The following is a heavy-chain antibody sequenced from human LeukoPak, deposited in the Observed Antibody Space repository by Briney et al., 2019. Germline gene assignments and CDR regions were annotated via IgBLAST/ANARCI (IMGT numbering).Heavy chain of an antibody. V-gene: IGHV1-2*04. Sequence: GASVTVSCTASGYTFTGYYMHWVRQAPGQGLEWMGWINPNSGGTNYAQKFQGWVTMTRDTSISTAYMELSRLRSDDTAVYYCARVRYSSGWYGRGYFDYWGQGTLVTVSS. CDR2: INPNSGGT. J-gene: IGHJ4*02. CDR1: GYTFTGYY. CDR3: ARVRYSSGWYGRGYFDY. D-gene: IGHD6-19*01.